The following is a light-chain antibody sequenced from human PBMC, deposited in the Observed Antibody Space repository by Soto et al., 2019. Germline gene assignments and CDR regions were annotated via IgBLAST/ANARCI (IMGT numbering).Light chain of an antibody. Sequence: IQMTQSPSSLSASVGDTITITCRASQSVRSYLNWYQQKPGKAPDLLIYTTTSLQSEGPSRFSGSGSETHFTLTITSLQPEDFATYFCQQTYSAPPWTFGPGTKVDIK. CDR2: TTT. CDR1: QSVRSY. J-gene: IGKJ1*01. CDR3: QQTYSAPPWT. V-gene: IGKV1-39*01.